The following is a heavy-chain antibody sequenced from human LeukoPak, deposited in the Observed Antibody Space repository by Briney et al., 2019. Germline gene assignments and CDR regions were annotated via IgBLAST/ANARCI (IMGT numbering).Heavy chain of an antibody. CDR2: ISSTGKTI. J-gene: IGHJ3*02. CDR3: ARSETVISAFDI. V-gene: IGHV3-48*03. Sequence: AGSLRLSCAASGFTFSSSEMNWVRQAPGRGLEWVSYISSTGKTIYYAGSVRGRITISRDNTKNSLYLRMNSLRAEDTAVYYCARSETVISAFDIWGQGTMVTVSS. D-gene: IGHD1-14*01. CDR1: GFTFSSSE.